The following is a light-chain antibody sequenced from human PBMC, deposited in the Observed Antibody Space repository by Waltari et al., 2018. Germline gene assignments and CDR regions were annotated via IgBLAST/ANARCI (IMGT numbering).Light chain of an antibody. CDR3: AAWDDNLPGPV. CDR2: SNN. Sequence: QSVLTQPPSASGAPGQRVTISCSGSTSNIRGNTVNWYQQFPGAAPKLLNYSNNLRSSGVPDRFPASKSGTSASLAISGLQSEDEADYYCAAWDDNLPGPVFGGGTKLTVL. V-gene: IGLV1-44*01. J-gene: IGLJ3*02. CDR1: TSNIRGNT.